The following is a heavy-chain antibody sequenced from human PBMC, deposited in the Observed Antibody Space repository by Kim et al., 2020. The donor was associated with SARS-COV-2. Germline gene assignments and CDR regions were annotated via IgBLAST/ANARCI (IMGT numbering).Heavy chain of an antibody. CDR3: TTDYGDFAYSP. V-gene: IGHV3-15*01. D-gene: IGHD4-17*01. CDR2: T. J-gene: IGHJ5*02. Sequence: TDYAAPVKGRFTISRDDSKNTLYLQMNSLKTEDTAVYYCTTDYGDFAYSPWGQGTLVTVSS.